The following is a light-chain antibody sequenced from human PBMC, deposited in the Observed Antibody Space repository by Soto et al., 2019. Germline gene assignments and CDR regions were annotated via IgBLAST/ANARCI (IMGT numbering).Light chain of an antibody. Sequence: DIQMTQSPSTLSASVGDRVIITCRASQSISSWLAWYQQKPGTAPKLLIYKASTLQSGVPSRFSVSGSGTEFTLTFSCLQPDDSATYYCQQYSDNWTFGQGTKV. V-gene: IGKV1-5*03. CDR1: QSISSW. J-gene: IGKJ1*01. CDR3: QQYSDNWT. CDR2: KAS.